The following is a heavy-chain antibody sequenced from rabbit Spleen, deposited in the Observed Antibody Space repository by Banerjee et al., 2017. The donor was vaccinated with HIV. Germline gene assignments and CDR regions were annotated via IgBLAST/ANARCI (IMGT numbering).Heavy chain of an antibody. D-gene: IGHD7-1*01. V-gene: IGHV1S45*01. CDR2: INIVTGSSGFP. Sequence: QEQLEESGGGLVKPEGSLTLTCKASGVSLNDKDVMCWVRQAPGKGLEWIACINIVTGSSGFPYFASWAKGRFTISKTSSTTVNLQVTSLTAADTATYFCARDSGSSFSSYGMDLWGPGTLVTVS. CDR1: GVSLNDKDV. CDR3: ARDSGSSFSSYGMDL. J-gene: IGHJ6*01.